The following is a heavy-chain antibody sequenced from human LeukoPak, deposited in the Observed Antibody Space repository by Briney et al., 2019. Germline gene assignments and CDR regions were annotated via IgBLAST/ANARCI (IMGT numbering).Heavy chain of an antibody. V-gene: IGHV4-59*08. J-gene: IGHJ4*02. CDR2: IYHTGST. Sequence: PSETLSLTCTVSGDSISSHYWSWVRQPPGKGLEWIGYIYHTGSTNYNPSLKSRVTLSVDTSRSQFSLRLTSVTAADTAVYYCANYDGAPRSWGQGTLVTVSS. CDR1: GDSISSHY. D-gene: IGHD3-16*01. CDR3: ANYDGAPRS.